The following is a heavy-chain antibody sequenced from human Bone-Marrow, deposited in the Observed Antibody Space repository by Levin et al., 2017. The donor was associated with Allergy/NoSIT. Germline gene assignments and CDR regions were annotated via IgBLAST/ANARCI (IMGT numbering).Heavy chain of an antibody. D-gene: IGHD3-22*01. Sequence: GGSLRLSCAASGFTFSSYAMSWVRQAPGKGLEWVSSISGSGGSTYYADSVKGRFTISRDNSKNTLYLQMSSLRAEDTAVYYCAKDPYYFDSSGYVYDWGQGTLVTVSS. CDR2: ISGSGGST. V-gene: IGHV3-23*01. J-gene: IGHJ4*02. CDR3: AKDPYYFDSSGYVYD. CDR1: GFTFSSYA.